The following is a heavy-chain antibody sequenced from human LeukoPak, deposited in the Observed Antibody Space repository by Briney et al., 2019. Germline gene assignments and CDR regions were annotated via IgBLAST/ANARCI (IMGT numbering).Heavy chain of an antibody. J-gene: IGHJ4*02. D-gene: IGHD3-22*01. CDR2: ISWDGGST. V-gene: IGHV3-43D*03. CDR1: GFTFDDYA. CDR3: AKDTPSYYYDSSGYGPFDY. Sequence: QSGGSLRLSCAASGFTFDDYAMHWVRQAPGKGLEWVSLISWDGGSTYYADSVKGRFTISRDNSKNPLYLQMNSLRAEDTALYYCAKDTPSYYYDSSGYGPFDYWGQGTLVTVSS.